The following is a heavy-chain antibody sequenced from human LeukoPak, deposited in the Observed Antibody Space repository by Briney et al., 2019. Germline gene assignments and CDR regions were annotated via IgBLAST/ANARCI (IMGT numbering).Heavy chain of an antibody. D-gene: IGHD6-19*01. CDR3: ARYNGYSSGWYVPNPTFDY. J-gene: IGHJ4*02. CDR1: GYTFTSYG. CDR2: ISAYKGNT. V-gene: IGHV1-18*04. Sequence: GASVKVSCKASGYTFTSYGISWVRQAPGQGLEWMGWISAYKGNTNYAQKLQGRVTMTTDTSTSTAYMALRSLRSDDTAVYYCARYNGYSSGWYVPNPTFDYWGQGTLVTVSS.